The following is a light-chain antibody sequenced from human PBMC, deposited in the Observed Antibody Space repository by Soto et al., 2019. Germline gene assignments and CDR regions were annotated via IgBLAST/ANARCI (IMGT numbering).Light chain of an antibody. CDR1: QSLSKNY. CDR3: QQCVTAPLT. V-gene: IGKV3-20*01. J-gene: IGKJ1*01. CDR2: DAS. Sequence: EIVLTQSPGTLSLSPGERATPSCRASQSLSKNYLAWYQHKPGQAPRLLIHDASNRATGIPDRFSGSGSGTDFTLTISSLEPEDSAVYYCQQCVTAPLTFGPGTKVEI.